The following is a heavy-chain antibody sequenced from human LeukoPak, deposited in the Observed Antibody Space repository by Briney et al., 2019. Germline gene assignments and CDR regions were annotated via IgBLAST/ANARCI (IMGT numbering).Heavy chain of an antibody. V-gene: IGHV4-59*01. CDR2: IYYSGST. CDR1: GGSISSYY. D-gene: IGHD6-19*01. CDR3: ARGLLVAGWFDP. Sequence: PSETLSLTCTASGGSISSYYWSWIRQPPGKGLEWIGYIYYSGSTNYNPSLKSRVTISVDTSKNQFSLKLSSVTAADTAVYYCARGLLVAGWFDPWGQGTLVTVSS. J-gene: IGHJ5*02.